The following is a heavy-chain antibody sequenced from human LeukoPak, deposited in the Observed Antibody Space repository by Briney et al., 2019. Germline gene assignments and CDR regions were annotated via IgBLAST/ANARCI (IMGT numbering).Heavy chain of an antibody. Sequence: PGGSLRLSCAASGFTFSSYSMSWVRQAPGKGLEWVSSISSSSSYIYYADSVKGRFTISRDNAKNSLYLQMNSLRAEDTAVYYCARGYCSSTSCYANNYWGQGTLVSVSS. CDR3: ARGYCSSTSCYANNY. CDR1: GFTFSSYS. J-gene: IGHJ4*02. CDR2: ISSSSSYI. D-gene: IGHD2-2*01. V-gene: IGHV3-21*01.